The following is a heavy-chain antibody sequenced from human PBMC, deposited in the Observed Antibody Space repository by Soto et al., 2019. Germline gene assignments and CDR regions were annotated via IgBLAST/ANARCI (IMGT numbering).Heavy chain of an antibody. CDR3: ARSYGSGSYYGRYYYGLDV. CDR1: GGSFSGYY. J-gene: IGHJ6*02. V-gene: IGHV4-34*01. Sequence: SETLSLTSAVYGGSFSGYYWGWIRQPPGKGLEWIGEINHSGSTNYNPSLTSRVTISVDTSKNQFSLKLSSVTAADTAVYYCARSYGSGSYYGRYYYGLDVWGQGTTVTVSS. D-gene: IGHD3-10*01. CDR2: INHSGST.